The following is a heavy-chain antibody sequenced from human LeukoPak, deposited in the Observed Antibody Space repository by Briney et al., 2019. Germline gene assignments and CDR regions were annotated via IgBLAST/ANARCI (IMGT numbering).Heavy chain of an antibody. CDR1: GGSISSYY. CDR2: IYYSGST. CDR3: ARALGTPQDY. V-gene: IGHV4-59*01. D-gene: IGHD2-15*01. J-gene: IGHJ4*02. Sequence: PSETLSLTCTVSGGSISSYYWSWIRQPPGKGLEWIGYIYYSGSTNYNPSLKSRVTISVDTSKNQFSLKLSSVTAADTAVYYCARALGTPQDYWGQGTLVTVSS.